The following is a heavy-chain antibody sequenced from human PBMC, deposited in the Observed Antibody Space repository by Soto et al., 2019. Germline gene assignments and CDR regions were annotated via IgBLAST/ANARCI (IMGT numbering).Heavy chain of an antibody. CDR2: ISAYNGNT. D-gene: IGHD3-22*01. Sequence: ASVKVSCKASGYTFTSYGISWVRQAPGQGLEWMGWISAYNGNTKYSQKFQGRVTITTDTSASTAYMELSSLRSEDTAVYYCARVAYDSSGYPRTFDIWGQGTMVTVSS. CDR1: GYTFTSYG. CDR3: ARVAYDSSGYPRTFDI. J-gene: IGHJ3*02. V-gene: IGHV1-18*01.